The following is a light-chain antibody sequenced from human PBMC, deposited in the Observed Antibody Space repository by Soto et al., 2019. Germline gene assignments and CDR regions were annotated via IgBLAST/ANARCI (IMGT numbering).Light chain of an antibody. CDR2: DVS. CDR1: QDISKY. J-gene: IGKJ2*03. CDR3: QHYASIPYS. V-gene: IGKV1-33*01. Sequence: DNQMTQSPSSLSASVGDRVTITYQASQDISKYLNWYQQKPGKAPKLLIYDVSNLETGVPSRFSGSGSGSGTDFEFTISSLQPEDIATYYCQHYASIPYSFGQRTKVDIK.